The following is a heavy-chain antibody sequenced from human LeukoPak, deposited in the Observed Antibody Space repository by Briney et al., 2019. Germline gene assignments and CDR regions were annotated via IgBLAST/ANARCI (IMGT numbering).Heavy chain of an antibody. V-gene: IGHV4-4*09. D-gene: IGHD3-10*01. CDR2: IYTSGST. CDR1: GGPISSYY. CDR3: ARRGGPAMTYYYYMDV. Sequence: KSSETLTLTCTVSGGPISSYYWSWIRQPPGKRLEWIGYIYTSGSTNYNPSLKSRVTISVDTSNNQFSLKQSSGTAADTAVYYCARRGGPAMTYYYYMDVWGKGTTVTVSS. J-gene: IGHJ6*03.